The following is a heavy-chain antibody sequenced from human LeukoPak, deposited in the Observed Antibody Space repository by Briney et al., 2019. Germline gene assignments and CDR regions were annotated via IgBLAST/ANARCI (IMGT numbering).Heavy chain of an antibody. J-gene: IGHJ4*02. D-gene: IGHD5-18*01. Sequence: ASVKVSCKASGYTPTTYYMQWVRQAPGQGLEWMGIIDPSGGGTSSAQKFRGRLTMTRDTSTSTVYMELTSLRSEDTAVYYCGRSDTAMVYIDYWGQGTLVTVSS. CDR2: IDPSGGGT. V-gene: IGHV1-46*01. CDR3: GRSDTAMVYIDY. CDR1: GYTPTTYY.